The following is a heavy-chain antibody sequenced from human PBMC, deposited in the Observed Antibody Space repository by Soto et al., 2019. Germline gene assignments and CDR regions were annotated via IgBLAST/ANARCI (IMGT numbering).Heavy chain of an antibody. CDR1: GYTFTGYY. Sequence: ASVKVSCKASGYTFTGYYMHWVRQAPGQGLEWMGWINPNSGGTNYAQKFQGWVTMTRDTSISTAYMELSGLRSDDTAVYYCARDLRSSSWYRSYYYYGMDVWGQGTTVTVSS. V-gene: IGHV1-2*04. J-gene: IGHJ6*02. CDR2: INPNSGGT. D-gene: IGHD6-13*01. CDR3: ARDLRSSSWYRSYYYYGMDV.